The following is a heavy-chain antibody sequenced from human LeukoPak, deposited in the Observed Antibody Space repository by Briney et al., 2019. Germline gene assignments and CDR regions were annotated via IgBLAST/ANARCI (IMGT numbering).Heavy chain of an antibody. D-gene: IGHD7-27*01. CDR3: ARDLKPNWGYYFDY. J-gene: IGHJ4*02. CDR2: INPNSGNT. V-gene: IGHV1-2*02. CDR1: GYTFTGYY. Sequence: ASVKVSCKASGYTFTGYYMHWVRQAPGQGLEWMGWINPNSGNTGYAQKFQGRVTMTRDTSISTAYMELSRLRSDDTAVYYCARDLKPNWGYYFDYWGQGTLVTVSS.